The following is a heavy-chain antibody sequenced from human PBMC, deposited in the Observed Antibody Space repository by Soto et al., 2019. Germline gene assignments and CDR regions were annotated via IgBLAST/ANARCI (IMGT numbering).Heavy chain of an antibody. D-gene: IGHD3-10*01. V-gene: IGHV4-4*02. CDR3: ARENRYYGSGSYYTSLKYYDYGMDV. CDR2: IYHSGST. CDR1: GGSISSSNW. Sequence: PSETLALTCAVSGGSISSSNWWSWVRQPPGKGLEWIGEIYHSGSTNYNPSLKSRVTISVDKSKNQFSLKLSSVTAADTAVYYCARENRYYGSGSYYTSLKYYDYGMDVWGQGTTVTVSS. J-gene: IGHJ6*02.